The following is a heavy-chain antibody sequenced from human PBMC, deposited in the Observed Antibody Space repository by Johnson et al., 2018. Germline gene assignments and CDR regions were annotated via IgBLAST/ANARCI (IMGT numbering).Heavy chain of an antibody. CDR2: ISYDGSNK. Sequence: QVQLQESGGGVVQPGRSLRLSCAASGFTFSSYGMHWVRQAPGKGLEWVAVISYDGSNKYYADSVKGRFTISRDNSKNTLYLQMNSLRAEETAVFSGAGDWVVVAAADAFDIWGQGTMVTVSS. CDR1: GFTFSSYG. J-gene: IGHJ3*02. D-gene: IGHD2-15*01. V-gene: IGHV3-33*05. CDR3: AGDWVVVAAADAFDI.